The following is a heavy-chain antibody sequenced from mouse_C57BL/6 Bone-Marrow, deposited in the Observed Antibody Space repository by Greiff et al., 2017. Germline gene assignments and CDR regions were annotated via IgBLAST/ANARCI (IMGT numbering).Heavy chain of an antibody. Sequence: VQLQQSGAELAKPGASVKLSCKASGYTFTSYWMHWVKQRPGQGLEWIGYINPSSGYTKYNQKFKDKDTLTADKSSSTAYMQLSSLTYEDSAVYYCARGGYYLDYWGQGTSVTVSS. CDR2: INPSSGYT. CDR1: GYTFTSYW. J-gene: IGHJ4*01. V-gene: IGHV1-7*01. CDR3: ARGGYYLDY. D-gene: IGHD2-1*01.